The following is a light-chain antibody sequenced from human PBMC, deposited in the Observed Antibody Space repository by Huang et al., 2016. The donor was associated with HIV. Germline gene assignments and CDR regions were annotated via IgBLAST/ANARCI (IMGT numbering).Light chain of an antibody. CDR1: QSVYKNY. Sequence: ENVLTQSPGTLSLSPGERATLSCRASQSVYKNYLAWYQQKPGQAPRLLIYGASTRATGVPDRFSGSGSGTDFTLTISRLEPEDFAVYYCQQYGSSPITFGQGTRLEIK. V-gene: IGKV3-20*01. CDR2: GAS. CDR3: QQYGSSPIT. J-gene: IGKJ5*01.